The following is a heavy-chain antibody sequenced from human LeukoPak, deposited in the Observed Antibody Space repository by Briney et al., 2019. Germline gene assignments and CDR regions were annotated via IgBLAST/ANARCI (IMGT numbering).Heavy chain of an antibody. J-gene: IGHJ5*02. D-gene: IGHD6-13*01. CDR1: GGSISSYY. CDR3: ARDRISSWYNWFDP. CDR2: IYYSGST. V-gene: IGHV4-59*01. Sequence: SETLSLTCTVSGGSISSYYWSWIRQPPGKGLEWIGYIYYSGSTNHNPSLKSRVTISVDTSKNQFSLKLSSVTAADTAVYYCARDRISSWYNWFDPWGQGTLVTVSS.